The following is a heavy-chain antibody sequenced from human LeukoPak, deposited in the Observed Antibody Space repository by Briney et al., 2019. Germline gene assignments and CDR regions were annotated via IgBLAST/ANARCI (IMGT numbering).Heavy chain of an antibody. Sequence: GGSLRLSCAASGFTFSSYAMNWVRQAPGKGLGWVSVISGSGGSTSYADSVKGRFTISRDNSKNTLYLQMNSLRAEDTAVYYCAKATGYSYGYDFDYWGQGTLVTVSS. CDR2: ISGSGGST. CDR3: AKATGYSYGYDFDY. V-gene: IGHV3-23*01. CDR1: GFTFSSYA. J-gene: IGHJ4*02. D-gene: IGHD5-18*01.